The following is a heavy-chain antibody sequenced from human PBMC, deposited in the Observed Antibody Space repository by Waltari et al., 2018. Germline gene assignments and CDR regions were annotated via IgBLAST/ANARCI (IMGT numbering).Heavy chain of an antibody. D-gene: IGHD3-10*01. Sequence: EVQLVESGGGLTQPGGSLRLSCAASGFTVSSNYMSWVRQAPVKGLEWFSVIVGGGSTYYAYYVKGRFTISRDNSKHTLYLQMNSLRAGDTAVYYCARGYGSGSYADYWGQGTLVTVSS. CDR3: ARGYGSGSYADY. CDR1: GFTVSSNY. J-gene: IGHJ4*02. V-gene: IGHV3-53*01. CDR2: IVGGGST.